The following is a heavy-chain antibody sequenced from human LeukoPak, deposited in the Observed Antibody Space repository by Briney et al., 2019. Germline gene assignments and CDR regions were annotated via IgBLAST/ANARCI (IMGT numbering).Heavy chain of an antibody. J-gene: IGHJ4*02. CDR1: GYTFTGYY. D-gene: IGHD2-2*01. CDR2: INPNSGGT. CDR3: ARGGFVVVPAAMTLYYFDY. Sequence: ASVKVACKASGYTFTGYYMHWVRQAPGQGLEWMGWINPNSGGTNYAQKFQGRVTMTRDTSISTAYMELSRLRSDDTAVYYCARGGFVVVPAAMTLYYFDYWGQGTLVTVSS. V-gene: IGHV1-2*02.